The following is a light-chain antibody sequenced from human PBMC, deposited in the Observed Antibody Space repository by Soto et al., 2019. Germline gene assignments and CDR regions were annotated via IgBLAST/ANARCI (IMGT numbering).Light chain of an antibody. Sequence: QSALTQPPSASGSTGQSVTISCTRTSSDVGAYKYVSWYQQYPGKAPKLMINEVSKRPSGDPARFSGSKSGNTASLTVSGLQSEDEADYYCTSYVGSDTWVFGGGTKVTVL. CDR1: SSDVGAYKY. V-gene: IGLV2-8*01. CDR2: EVS. CDR3: TSYVGSDTWV. J-gene: IGLJ3*02.